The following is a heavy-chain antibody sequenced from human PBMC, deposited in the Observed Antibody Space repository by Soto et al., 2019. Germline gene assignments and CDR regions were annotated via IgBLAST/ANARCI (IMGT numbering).Heavy chain of an antibody. CDR2: MRNKANSFTT. J-gene: IGHJ4*02. CDR3: TRGNLLAGIYYHAH. CDR1: GSIFSDHY. D-gene: IGHD3-22*01. Sequence: GGSLRLSCAASGSIFSDHYMDWVRQAPGKGLEWVGRMRNKANSFTTEYAASVEGRFTISRDDSKNTVYLQMNSLKTEDTAVYYCTRGNLLAGIYYHAHWAQGTLVTGSS. V-gene: IGHV3-72*01.